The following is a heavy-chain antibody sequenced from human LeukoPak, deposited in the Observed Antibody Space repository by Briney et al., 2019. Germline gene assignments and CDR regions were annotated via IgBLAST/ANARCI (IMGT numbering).Heavy chain of an antibody. D-gene: IGHD3-3*01. CDR2: ISAYNGNT. CDR1: GYTFTSYG. Sequence: ASVKVSCKASGYTFTSYGISWVRQAPGQGLEWMGWISAYNGNTNYAQKLQGRVTMTTDTSTSTAYMELRSLRSDDTAVYYCAGDLRGIFGVVLQTHFDYWGQGTLVTVSS. V-gene: IGHV1-18*01. CDR3: AGDLRGIFGVVLQTHFDY. J-gene: IGHJ4*02.